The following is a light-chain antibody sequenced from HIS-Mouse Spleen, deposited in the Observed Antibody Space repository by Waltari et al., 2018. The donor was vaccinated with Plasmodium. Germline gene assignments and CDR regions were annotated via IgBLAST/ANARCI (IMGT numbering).Light chain of an antibody. CDR1: QSVSSN. V-gene: IGKV3-15*01. Sequence: IVMTQSPATLSVSPGERATLSCRARQSVSSNLAWYQQKPGQAPRLLIYGASTRATGILARFSGSGSGTEFTLTISSLQSEDFAVYGCQQYNNWSFTFGPGTKVDIK. CDR3: QQYNNWSFT. J-gene: IGKJ3*01. CDR2: GAS.